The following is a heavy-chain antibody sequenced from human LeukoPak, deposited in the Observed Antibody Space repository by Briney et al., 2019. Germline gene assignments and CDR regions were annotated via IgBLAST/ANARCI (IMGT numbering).Heavy chain of an antibody. CDR3: ARVGMQYYYDSSGYLHLTFFDY. Sequence: GGSLRLSCAASGFTFSSYWMSWVRQAPGKGLEWVANLKQDGSEKYYVDSVKGRFTISRDNAKNSLYLQMNSLRAEDTAVYYCARVGMQYYYDSSGYLHLTFFDYWGQGTLVTVSS. D-gene: IGHD3-22*01. CDR1: GFTFSSYW. J-gene: IGHJ4*02. V-gene: IGHV3-7*01. CDR2: LKQDGSEK.